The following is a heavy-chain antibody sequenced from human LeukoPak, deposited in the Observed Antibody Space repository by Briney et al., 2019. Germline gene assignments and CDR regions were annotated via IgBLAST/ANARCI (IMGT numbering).Heavy chain of an antibody. CDR2: IKQDGTEK. CDR1: GFTFSNYW. J-gene: IGHJ3*02. D-gene: IGHD3-16*01. Sequence: PGGSLRLYCTTSGFTFSNYWMSWVRQAPGKGLEWVANIKQDGTEKGYLDSVKGRFTISRDNAKNSLYLQLNSLRAEDTAVYYCAREGVGGFDIWGQGTMVTVSS. CDR3: AREGVGGFDI. V-gene: IGHV3-7*01.